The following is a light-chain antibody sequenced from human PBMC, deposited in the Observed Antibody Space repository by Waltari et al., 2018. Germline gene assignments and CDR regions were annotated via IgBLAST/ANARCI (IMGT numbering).Light chain of an antibody. CDR1: SGHSSNI. CDR3: ETGGHGTWV. CDR2: VNSDGSH. V-gene: IGLV4-69*01. J-gene: IGLJ3*02. Sequence: QLVLTQSPSASASLGASVKLTCTLSSGHSSNILAWLPQQPGNGPRFLMKVNSDGSHTKGDEIPDRFSGSSSGAERYLTISNVQSEDEAEYFCETGGHGTWVFGGGTKLNVL.